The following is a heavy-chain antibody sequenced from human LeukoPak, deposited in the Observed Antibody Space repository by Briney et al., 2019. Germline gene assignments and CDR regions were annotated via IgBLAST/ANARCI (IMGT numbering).Heavy chain of an antibody. CDR2: ISYDGSNK. D-gene: IGHD3-10*01. J-gene: IGHJ6*02. CDR3: ASLSGSSLMDV. V-gene: IGHV3-30-3*01. Sequence: GGSLRLSCAASGFTFSSHAMHWVRQAPGKGLEWVAVISYDGSNKYYADSVKGRFTISRDNSKNTLYLQMNSLRAEDTAVYYCASLSGSSLMDVWGQGTTVTVSS. CDR1: GFTFSSHA.